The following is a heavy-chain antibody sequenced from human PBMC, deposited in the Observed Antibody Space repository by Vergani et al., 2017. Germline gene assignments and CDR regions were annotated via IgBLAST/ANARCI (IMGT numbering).Heavy chain of an antibody. CDR2: IKVDGAGK. Sequence: EVQLVESGGGLVQPGGSLRLSCAASGLIFSTQWMSWVRQAPGKGLEWVANIKVDGAGKNYVDSVKGRFTISRDNAKNSLYLQMNSLRVEDAAVYYCARDTPFEYWGQGTLVTVSS. J-gene: IGHJ4*02. CDR1: GLIFSTQW. CDR3: ARDTPFEY. V-gene: IGHV3-7*01.